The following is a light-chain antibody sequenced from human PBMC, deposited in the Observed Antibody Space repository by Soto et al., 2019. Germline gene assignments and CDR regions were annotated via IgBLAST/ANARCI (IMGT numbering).Light chain of an antibody. V-gene: IGKV1D-13*01. CDR3: QQFNNYPIT. CDR1: QGISSA. CDR2: DAS. Sequence: AIQLTQSPSSLSASVGDRVSISCRASQGISSALAWYQQKPGKAPKLLIYDASSLESGVPSRFSGSGSGTDFTLTISSLQPEDFATYYCQQFNNYPITFGQGTRLEIK. J-gene: IGKJ5*01.